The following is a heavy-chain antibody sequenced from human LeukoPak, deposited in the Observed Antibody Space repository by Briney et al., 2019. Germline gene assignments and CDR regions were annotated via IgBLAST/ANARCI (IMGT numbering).Heavy chain of an antibody. D-gene: IGHD3-22*01. V-gene: IGHV4-34*01. Sequence: PSETLSLTCAVYGGSFSGYYWSWIRQPPGKGLEWIGEINHSGSTNYNPSLKSRVTISRDTSKNLFSLKLSSVTAADTAVYFCARYDSSGRTFDFWGQGTLVTVSS. CDR3: ARYDSSGRTFDF. CDR1: GGSFSGYY. J-gene: IGHJ4*02. CDR2: INHSGST.